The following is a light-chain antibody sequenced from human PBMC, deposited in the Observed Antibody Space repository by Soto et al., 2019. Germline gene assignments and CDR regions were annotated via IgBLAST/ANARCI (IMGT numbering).Light chain of an antibody. CDR1: QSISYW. CDR2: KSS. Sequence: DIQMTQSPSTLPAPVGDRVTIPCRASQSISYWLAWYQQKPGKAPNLLIYKSSSVKSGVPSRFSGSGSGTESTLTTTRLQTDHFATDYSQQYNKYWAFGQGTKVEIK. V-gene: IGKV1-5*03. CDR3: QQYNKYWA. J-gene: IGKJ1*01.